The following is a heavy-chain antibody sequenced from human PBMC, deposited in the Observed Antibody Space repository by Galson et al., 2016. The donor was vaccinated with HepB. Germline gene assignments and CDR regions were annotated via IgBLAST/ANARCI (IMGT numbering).Heavy chain of an antibody. CDR1: GFTFSSYS. J-gene: IGHJ6*02. CDR3: ATALGIHDYYGMDV. Sequence: SLRLSCAASGFTFSSYSMNWVRQAPGKGLEWVSYISRNSLTTHYADSMKGRFTISRDNAKNSLYLQMNSLRDEDTAVDYCATALGIHDYYGMDVWGQGTTVTVSS. V-gene: IGHV3-48*02. D-gene: IGHD5-18*01. CDR2: ISRNSLTT.